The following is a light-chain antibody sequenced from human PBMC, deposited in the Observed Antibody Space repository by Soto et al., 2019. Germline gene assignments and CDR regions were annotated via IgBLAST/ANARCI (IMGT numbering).Light chain of an antibody. CDR2: EAT. J-gene: IGLJ3*02. CDR3: CSYAAGSTLV. Sequence: QSALTQPASVSGSPGQSITISCTGTSSDIGTYNLVSWYQQHPGKAPKLIIYEATKRPSGVSNRFSGSKSGNTASLTISGLQTEDEADYYCCSYAAGSTLVLGGRTKLTVL. CDR1: SSDIGTYNL. V-gene: IGLV2-23*01.